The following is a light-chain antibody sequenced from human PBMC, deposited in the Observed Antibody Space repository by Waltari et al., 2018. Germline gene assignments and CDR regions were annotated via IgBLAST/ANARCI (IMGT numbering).Light chain of an antibody. CDR2: KAS. CDR3: QQYNTYSGT. V-gene: IGKV1-5*03. Sequence: DIQMTQSPSPLSASVGDRVTITCRASQSISEYLAWYQQKPGKAPKLLIYKASSLESGVPSRFSGSGSGTEFTLTISSLQPDDFATYYCQQYNTYSGTFGRGTTVDVK. CDR1: QSISEY. J-gene: IGKJ1*01.